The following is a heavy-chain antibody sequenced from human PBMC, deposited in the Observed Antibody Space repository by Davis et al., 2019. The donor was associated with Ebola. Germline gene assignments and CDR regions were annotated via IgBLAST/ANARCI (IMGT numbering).Heavy chain of an antibody. J-gene: IGHJ6*04. CDR1: GSTFSSYS. CDR3: ARDTAMDSYYYYGMDV. Sequence: GESLKISCAASGSTFSSYSMNWVRQAPGKGLEWVSSISSSSSYIYYADSVKGRFTISRDNAKNSLYLQMNSLRAEDTAVYYCARDTAMDSYYYYGMDVWGKGTTVTVSS. V-gene: IGHV3-21*01. CDR2: ISSSSSYI. D-gene: IGHD5-18*01.